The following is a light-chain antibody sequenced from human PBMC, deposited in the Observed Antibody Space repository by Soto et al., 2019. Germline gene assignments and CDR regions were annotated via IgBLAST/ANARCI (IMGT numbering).Light chain of an antibody. CDR3: QQYGSSSIP. CDR2: DAS. J-gene: IGKJ5*01. Sequence: EIVLTQSPGTLSLSPGARATLSCRASQSVSSSYLAWYQQKPGQAPRLLIYDASSRATGIPDRFSGSGSGTDFTLTISRLEPEDFAVYYCQQYGSSSIPFGQGTRLEIK. V-gene: IGKV3-20*01. CDR1: QSVSSSY.